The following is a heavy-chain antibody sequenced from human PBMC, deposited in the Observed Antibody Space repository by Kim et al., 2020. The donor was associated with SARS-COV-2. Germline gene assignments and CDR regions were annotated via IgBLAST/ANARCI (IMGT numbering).Heavy chain of an antibody. V-gene: IGHV3-23*01. J-gene: IGHJ5*02. D-gene: IGHD3-10*01. CDR1: GFTFSSYA. CDR3: AKDGSGSYGDWFWFDP. CDR2: ISGSGGST. Sequence: GGSLRLSCAASGFTFSSYAMSWVRQAPGKGLEWVSAISGSGGSTYYADSVKGRFTISRDNSKNTLYLQMNSLRAEDTAVYYCAKDGSGSYGDWFWFDPWGQGTLVTVSS.